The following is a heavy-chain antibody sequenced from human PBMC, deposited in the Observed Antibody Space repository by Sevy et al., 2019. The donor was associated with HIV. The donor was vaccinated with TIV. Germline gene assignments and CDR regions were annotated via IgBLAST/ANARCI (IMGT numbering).Heavy chain of an antibody. CDR1: GFTFSGSA. Sequence: GGSLRLSCAASGFTFSGSAMHWVRQPSGKGLEWVGRIRGKVNSYATGYPAPVKGRLTISRDDSKNTPYLQMNSLKTEDTAVYYCTTHSPYDSSGYYLYWGQGTLVTVSS. CDR3: TTHSPYDSSGYYLY. V-gene: IGHV3-73*01. D-gene: IGHD3-22*01. J-gene: IGHJ4*02. CDR2: IRGKVNSYAT.